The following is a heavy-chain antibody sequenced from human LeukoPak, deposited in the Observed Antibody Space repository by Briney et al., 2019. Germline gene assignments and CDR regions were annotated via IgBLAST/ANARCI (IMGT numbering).Heavy chain of an antibody. D-gene: IGHD6-13*01. CDR3: ARDSSRPYYYYCYMDV. J-gene: IGHJ6*03. V-gene: IGHV3-7*01. Sequence: GGSLRLSCAASGFTFSSYWMSWVRQAPGKGLEWVANIKQNGSEKYYVDSVKGRFTISRDNAKNSLYLQLSSLRAEGTAVYYCARDSSRPYYYYCYMDVWGKGTTVTVSS. CDR1: GFTFSSYW. CDR2: IKQNGSEK.